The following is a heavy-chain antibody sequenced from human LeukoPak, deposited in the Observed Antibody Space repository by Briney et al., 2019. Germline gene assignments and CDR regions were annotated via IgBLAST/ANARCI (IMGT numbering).Heavy chain of an antibody. Sequence: PSETLSLTCAVYGGSFSGYYWSWIRLPPGKGLEWIGEINHSGSTNYNPSLKSRVTISVDTSKNQFSLKLSSVTAADTAVYYCARRRITIFGVVQYNWFDPWGQGTLVTVSS. CDR2: INHSGST. V-gene: IGHV4-34*01. D-gene: IGHD3-3*01. CDR3: ARRRITIFGVVQYNWFDP. CDR1: GGSFSGYY. J-gene: IGHJ5*02.